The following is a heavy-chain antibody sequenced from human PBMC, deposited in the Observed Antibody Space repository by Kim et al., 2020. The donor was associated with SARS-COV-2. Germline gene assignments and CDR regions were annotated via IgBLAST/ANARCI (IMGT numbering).Heavy chain of an antibody. CDR3: DGKPRGPYYYYYGMDV. CDR2: INHSGST. CDR1: GGSFSGYY. J-gene: IGHJ6*02. V-gene: IGHV4-34*01. Sequence: SETLSLTCAVYGGSFSGYYWSWIRQPPGKGLEWIGEINHSGSTNYNPSLKSRVTISVDTSKNQFSLKLSSVTAADTAVYYCDGKPRGPYYYYYGMDVSGQGTTGTVSS. D-gene: IGHD1-1*01.